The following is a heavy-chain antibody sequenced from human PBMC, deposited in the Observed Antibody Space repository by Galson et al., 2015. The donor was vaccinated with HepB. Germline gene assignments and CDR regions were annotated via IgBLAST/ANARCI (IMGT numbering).Heavy chain of an antibody. Sequence: SLRLSCAASGFTVSSNYMTWVRQAPGRGLEGVSSIYGGGETYYADSVKGRFATSRDNSKNTLYLQMNSLRAEDTAVYYCASDGPNSGGWYVYWGQGALVTVSS. CDR1: GFTVSSNY. D-gene: IGHD6-19*01. V-gene: IGHV3-53*01. J-gene: IGHJ4*02. CDR3: ASDGPNSGGWYVY. CDR2: IYGGGET.